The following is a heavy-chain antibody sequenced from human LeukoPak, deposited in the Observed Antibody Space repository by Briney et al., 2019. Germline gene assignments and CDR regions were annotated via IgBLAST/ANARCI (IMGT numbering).Heavy chain of an antibody. CDR1: GYTFNNYA. V-gene: IGHV7-4-1*02. D-gene: IGHD6-19*01. Sequence: ASVKVSCKASGYTFNNYAMNWVRQAPGQGLEWMGWINSNTGNPTYAQGFTGRFVFFLDTSVSTTYLQISSLKAEDTAVYYCAREGDSSGWYGGVDYWGQGTLVTVSS. J-gene: IGHJ4*02. CDR2: INSNTGNP. CDR3: AREGDSSGWYGGVDY.